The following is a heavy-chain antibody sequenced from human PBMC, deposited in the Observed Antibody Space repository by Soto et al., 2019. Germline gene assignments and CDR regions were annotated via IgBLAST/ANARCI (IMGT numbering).Heavy chain of an antibody. CDR3: ARTDWNYHYYYMDV. Sequence: GASVKVSCKASGYTFTSYGISWVRQAPGQGLEWMGWISAYNGNTNYAQKLQGRVTMTTDTSTSTAYMELRSRRSDDTAVYYCARTDWNYHYYYMDVWGKGTTATVSS. CDR2: ISAYNGNT. CDR1: GYTFTSYG. J-gene: IGHJ6*03. V-gene: IGHV1-18*01. D-gene: IGHD1-1*01.